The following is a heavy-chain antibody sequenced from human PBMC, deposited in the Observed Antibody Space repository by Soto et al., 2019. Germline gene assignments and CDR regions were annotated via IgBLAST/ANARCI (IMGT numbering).Heavy chain of an antibody. V-gene: IGHV5-51*01. Sequence: PGESLKISCKGSGYSFTSYWIGWVRQMPGKGLEWMRIIYPGDSDTRYSPSFQGQVTISADKSISTAYLQWSSLKASDTAMYYCARPLSPLNWVLGDYYGMDVWGQGTTVTVSS. D-gene: IGHD3-9*01. CDR3: ARPLSPLNWVLGDYYGMDV. J-gene: IGHJ6*02. CDR2: IYPGDSDT. CDR1: GYSFTSYW.